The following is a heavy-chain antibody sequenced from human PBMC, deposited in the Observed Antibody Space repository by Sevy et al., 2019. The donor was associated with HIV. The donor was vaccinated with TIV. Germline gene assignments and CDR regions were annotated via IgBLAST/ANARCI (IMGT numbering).Heavy chain of an antibody. Sequence: GGSLRLSCAASGFTFSNAWMSWVRQAPGKGLEWVGRIKSKTEGGTTDYAAPVKGRFTISRDDSKNTQYLQMNSLKTEDTAVYYCTTDITMIVVVPNDYYGMDVWGQGTTVTVSS. CDR1: GFTFSNAW. CDR2: IKSKTEGGTT. D-gene: IGHD3-22*01. CDR3: TTDITMIVVVPNDYYGMDV. V-gene: IGHV3-15*01. J-gene: IGHJ6*02.